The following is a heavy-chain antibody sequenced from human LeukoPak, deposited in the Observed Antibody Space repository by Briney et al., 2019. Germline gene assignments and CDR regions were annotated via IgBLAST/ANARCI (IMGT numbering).Heavy chain of an antibody. CDR2: MNPNSGNT. V-gene: IGHV1-8*01. D-gene: IGHD3-3*01. J-gene: IGHJ4*02. CDR3: ARSGPGVVFAFSIDY. Sequence: ASVKVSCKASGYTFTSYDINWVRQATGQGLEWMGWMNPNSGNTGYAQKFQGRGTMTRNTSISTAYMELSSLRSEDTAVYYCARSGPGVVFAFSIDYWGQGTLVTVSS. CDR1: GYTFTSYD.